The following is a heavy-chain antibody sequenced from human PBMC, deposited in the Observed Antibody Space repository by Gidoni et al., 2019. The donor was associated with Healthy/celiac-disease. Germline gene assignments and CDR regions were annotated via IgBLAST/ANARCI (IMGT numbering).Heavy chain of an antibody. CDR2: IYPDDSDA. CDR3: ARQLGPFAFNI. V-gene: IGHV5-51*01. CDR1: GYSFTNYW. J-gene: IGHJ3*02. D-gene: IGHD7-27*01. Sequence: EVQLLQSGAEVKTPGKSLKFPCKGSGYSFTNYWFGWVRQMPGQGLEWMGIIYPDDSDARYSPSFRGQVTISADKSISTAYLKWSSLKASDTAMYYCARQLGPFAFNIWGQGTMVTVSS.